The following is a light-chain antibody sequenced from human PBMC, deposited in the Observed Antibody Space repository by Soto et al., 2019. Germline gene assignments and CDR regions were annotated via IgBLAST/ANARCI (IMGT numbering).Light chain of an antibody. V-gene: IGKV3-20*01. Sequence: EIVLTHSPGTLSLCPGERASLSCRASQTVSSSYLAWYQQTPGQAPRLVVYGASSRATGIPERFSGSGSGTDFPLPISRLEPEDFAVYYCQQYGSSPRTFGQGTKVDIK. CDR3: QQYGSSPRT. CDR2: GAS. CDR1: QTVSSSY. J-gene: IGKJ1*01.